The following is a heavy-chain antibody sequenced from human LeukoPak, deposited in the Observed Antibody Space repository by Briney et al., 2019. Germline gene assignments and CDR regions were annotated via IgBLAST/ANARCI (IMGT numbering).Heavy chain of an antibody. J-gene: IGHJ4*02. CDR2: IYYSGST. CDR1: GGSISNYY. V-gene: IGHV4-59*08. CDR3: ARHLTLIPFDY. Sequence: SETLSLTCTVSGGSISNYYWSWIRQPPGKGLEWIGYIYYSGSTKYNPSLESRVTISVDTSKNQFSLNLSSVTAADSAVYYCARHLTLIPFDYWGQGTLVTVSS. D-gene: IGHD1-20*01.